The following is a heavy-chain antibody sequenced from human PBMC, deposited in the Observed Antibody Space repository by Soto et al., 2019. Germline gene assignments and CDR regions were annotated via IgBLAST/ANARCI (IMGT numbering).Heavy chain of an antibody. D-gene: IGHD3-9*01. V-gene: IGHV1-18*01. Sequence: GASVKVSCKASGYTFTSYGISWVRQAPGQGLEWMGWISAYNGNTNYAQKLQGRVTMTTDTSTSTAYMELRSLRSDDTAVYYCARAQYYDFLTGDVDEHGVIDYRGQGTLVTVSS. J-gene: IGHJ4*02. CDR2: ISAYNGNT. CDR1: GYTFTSYG. CDR3: ARAQYYDFLTGDVDEHGVIDY.